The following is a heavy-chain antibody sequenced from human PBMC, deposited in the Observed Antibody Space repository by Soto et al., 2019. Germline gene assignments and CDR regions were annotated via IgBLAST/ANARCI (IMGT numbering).Heavy chain of an antibody. V-gene: IGHV3-11*01. CDR2: ISSSGTTM. CDR1: GVTCGDLY. CDR3: ARPTTTVTSPLYYGMDV. Sequence: PCGAVGVTCGDLYMHCIRQAQGKGLEWVSYISSSGTTMYYADSVKGRFTISRDNAKNSLYLQMNSLRAEDTAVYYCARPTTTVTSPLYYGMDVWRRGTTVTVSS. J-gene: IGHJ6*02. D-gene: IGHD4-17*01.